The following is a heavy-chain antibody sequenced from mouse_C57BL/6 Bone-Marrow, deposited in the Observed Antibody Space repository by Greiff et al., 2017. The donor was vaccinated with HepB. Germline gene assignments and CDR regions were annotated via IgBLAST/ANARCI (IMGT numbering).Heavy chain of an antibody. CDR1: GYTFTSYG. V-gene: IGHV1-81*01. D-gene: IGHD2-4*01. CDR3: ARRGVITTGVYYAMDY. J-gene: IGHJ4*01. Sequence: QVQLKQSGAELARPGASVKLSCKASGYTFTSYGISWVKQRTGQGLEWIGEIYPRSGNTYYNEKFKGKATLTADKSSSTAYMELRSLTSEDSAVYFCARRGVITTGVYYAMDYWGQGTSVTVSS. CDR2: IYPRSGNT.